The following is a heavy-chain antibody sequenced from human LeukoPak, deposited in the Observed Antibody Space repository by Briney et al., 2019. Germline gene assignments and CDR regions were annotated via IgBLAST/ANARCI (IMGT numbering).Heavy chain of an antibody. CDR2: IRYDGSNK. Sequence: PGGSLRLSCVASGFTFSSYGMLWVRRAPGKELEWVAFIRYDGSNKYYADSVKGRFTISRDNSKSTLYLQMNSLRAEDTAVYYCAKDRVTVTPHLDYWGQGTLVTVSS. D-gene: IGHD4-17*01. CDR3: AKDRVTVTPHLDY. V-gene: IGHV3-30*02. J-gene: IGHJ4*02. CDR1: GFTFSSYG.